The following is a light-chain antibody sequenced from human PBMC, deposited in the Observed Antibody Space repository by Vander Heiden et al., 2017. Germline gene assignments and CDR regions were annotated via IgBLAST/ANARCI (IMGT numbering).Light chain of an antibody. CDR2: KAS. J-gene: IGKJ1*01. CDR1: QSIGFW. V-gene: IGKV1-5*03. CDR3: QKDNSYPWT. Sequence: DLQMMQSPSTLSASVGDRVTITCRASQSIGFWLAWYQQKPGKAPNLLIYKASSIQSGVPSRFSGKGSGTEFTLTISSLQPDDVATYYCQKDNSYPWTFGQGTKLEIK.